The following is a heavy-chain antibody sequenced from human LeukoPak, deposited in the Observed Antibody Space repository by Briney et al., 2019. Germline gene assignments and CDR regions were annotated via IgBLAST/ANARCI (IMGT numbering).Heavy chain of an antibody. CDR1: GFPFSSYE. CDR2: ISSSGNAI. J-gene: IGHJ4*02. CDR3: AINGFSSGWYEPYYFDS. D-gene: IGHD6-19*01. V-gene: IGHV3-48*03. Sequence: AGGSLRLSCAASGFPFSSYEMNWVRQGPGRGLEWGSYISSSGNAIYYADSVKGRFTIARDNGKNSLYLKMNSLRAEDTAVYYCAINGFSSGWYEPYYFDSWGQGTLDTDSS.